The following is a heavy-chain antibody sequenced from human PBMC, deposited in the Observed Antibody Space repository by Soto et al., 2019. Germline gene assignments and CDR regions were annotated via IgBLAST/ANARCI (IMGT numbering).Heavy chain of an antibody. D-gene: IGHD4-4*01. J-gene: IGHJ4*02. V-gene: IGHV3-23*01. CDR2: ITSVGYT. CDR1: GFSFSNYA. CDR3: EPDIPESSNSYFDY. Sequence: PGGSLRLSCATSGFSFSNYAMSWVRQAPGKGLEWVAAITSVGYTYYVDSLKGRFTISRDNSKNTLYLQMNSLRAEDTAVYYCEPDIPESSNSYFDYWGQGTLVTVSS.